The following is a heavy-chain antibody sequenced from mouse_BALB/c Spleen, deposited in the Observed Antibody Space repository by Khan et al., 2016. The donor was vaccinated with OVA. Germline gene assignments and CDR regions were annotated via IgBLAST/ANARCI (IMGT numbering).Heavy chain of an antibody. CDR3: ARTTMILGFTY. V-gene: IGHV14-3*02. CDR2: IDPANGNT. D-gene: IGHD2-4*01. CDR1: AFNIKDTY. J-gene: IGHJ3*01. Sequence: VQLKQSGAELVKPGASVKLSCTASAFNIKDTYMHWVKQRSEQGLEWIGRIDPANGNTKYDPKFQGKATITADTSSNTAYLHLSSLTSEDIAVYYCARTTMILGFTYWGQGTLVTVSA.